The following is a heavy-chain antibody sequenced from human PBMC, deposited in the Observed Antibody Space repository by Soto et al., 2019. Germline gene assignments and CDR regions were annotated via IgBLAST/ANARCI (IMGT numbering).Heavy chain of an antibody. Sequence: EVQLVESGGGLVQPGRSLRLSCAASGFTFDDYAMHWVRQAPGKGLEWVSGISWNSGSIGYADSVKGRFTISRDNAKNSLYLQMNSLRAEDTALYYCAKDSRYSSGWYSFDYWGQGTLVTVSS. CDR2: ISWNSGSI. J-gene: IGHJ4*02. D-gene: IGHD6-19*01. CDR3: AKDSRYSSGWYSFDY. CDR1: GFTFDDYA. V-gene: IGHV3-9*01.